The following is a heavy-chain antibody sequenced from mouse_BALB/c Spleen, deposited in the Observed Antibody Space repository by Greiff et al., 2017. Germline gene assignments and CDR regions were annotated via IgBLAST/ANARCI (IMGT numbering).Heavy chain of an antibody. J-gene: IGHJ3*01. CDR2: IDPSDSET. Sequence: VQLQQSGPQLVRPGASVKISCKASGYSFTSYWMHWVKQRPGQGLEWIGMIDPSDSETRLNQKFKDKATLTVDKSSSTAYMQLSSPTSEDSAVDYCALYYGYEGAWFAYWGQGTLVTVSA. CDR1: GYSFTSYW. CDR3: ALYYGYEGAWFAY. V-gene: IGHV1-74*01. D-gene: IGHD2-2*01.